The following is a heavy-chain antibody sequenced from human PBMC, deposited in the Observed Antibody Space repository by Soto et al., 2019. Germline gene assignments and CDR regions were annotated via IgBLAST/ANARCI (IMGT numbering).Heavy chain of an antibody. CDR2: LSYTGGT. CDR1: GASISTYY. Sequence: SETLSLTCTVSGASISTYYWSWVRQSPRKGLEWIGYLSYTGGTNYNPSLRGRVTISLDTSKNQFSLKLSSLTAEDTAVYYCARGERLGLDYWGQGTLVTAPQ. D-gene: IGHD6-19*01. J-gene: IGHJ4*02. CDR3: ARGERLGLDY. V-gene: IGHV4-59*01.